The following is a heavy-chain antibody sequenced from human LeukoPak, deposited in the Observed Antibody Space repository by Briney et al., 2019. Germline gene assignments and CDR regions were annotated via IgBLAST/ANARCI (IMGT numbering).Heavy chain of an antibody. Sequence: GGSLRLSREISGFIVSDNYMSWVRPASGKGLEWGSTIYTGGNTYYDDAVKGRFTISRDRSFVYLQMKSLRVEDTAVYYCARDVWELDNMAPYGMDVWGQGTTVTVSS. CDR1: GFIVSDNY. D-gene: IGHD1-26*01. CDR2: IYTGGNT. CDR3: ARDVWELDNMAPYGMDV. J-gene: IGHJ6*02. V-gene: IGHV3-53*01.